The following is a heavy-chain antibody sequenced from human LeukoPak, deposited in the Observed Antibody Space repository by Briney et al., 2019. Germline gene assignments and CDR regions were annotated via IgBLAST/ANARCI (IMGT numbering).Heavy chain of an antibody. J-gene: IGHJ4*02. CDR2: INHSGST. V-gene: IGHV4-39*07. CDR3: ARDEKGVDY. Sequence: PSETLSLTCTVSGGSISNNSYYWGYIRQPPGKGLEWIGEINHSGSTNYNPSLKSRVTISVDTSKNQFSLKLSSVTAADTAVYYCARDEKGVDYWGQGTLVTVSS. CDR1: GGSISNNSYY. D-gene: IGHD2-8*01.